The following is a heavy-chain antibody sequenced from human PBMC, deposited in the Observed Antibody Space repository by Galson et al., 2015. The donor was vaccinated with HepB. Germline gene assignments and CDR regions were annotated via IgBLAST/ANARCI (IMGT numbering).Heavy chain of an antibody. V-gene: IGHV3-21*01. Sequence: SLRLSCAASGFTFSTYSMNWVRQAPGKGLEWVSSISSSSSYIYYADSVKGRFTISSDNAKNSLYLQMNSLRAEDTAVYYCARDLRRPRDTWIQLWVLYGVDVWGQGTTVTVSS. CDR2: ISSSSSYI. D-gene: IGHD5-18*01. CDR3: ARDLRRPRDTWIQLWVLYGVDV. CDR1: GFTFSTYS. J-gene: IGHJ6*02.